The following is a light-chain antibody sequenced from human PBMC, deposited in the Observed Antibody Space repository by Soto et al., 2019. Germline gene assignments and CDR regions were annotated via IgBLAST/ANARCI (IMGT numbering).Light chain of an antibody. CDR1: SSDVGSYNL. Sequence: QSVLTQPTSVSGSPVQSINISCTGTSSDVGSYNLVSWYQQHPGKAPKPMIYEGSKRPSGVSNRFSGSKSGNTASLTISGLQAEDEADYYCCSYAGSSTSVFGTGTKVTVL. J-gene: IGLJ1*01. CDR2: EGS. CDR3: CSYAGSSTSV. V-gene: IGLV2-23*01.